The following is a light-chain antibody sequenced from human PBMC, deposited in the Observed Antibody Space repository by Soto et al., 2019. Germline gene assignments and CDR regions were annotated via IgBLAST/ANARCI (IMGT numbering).Light chain of an antibody. V-gene: IGLV2-23*03. CDR2: EGS. Sequence: QSALTQPASVSGSPGQPITISCTGTSSDVGSYNLVSWYQQHPGKAPKLMIYEGSKRPSGVSNRFPGSKSGNTASLTISGLQAEEEADYYCCTNAGSSPFAYVFGTGTKVTAL. CDR1: SSDVGSYNL. J-gene: IGLJ1*01. CDR3: CTNAGSSPFAYV.